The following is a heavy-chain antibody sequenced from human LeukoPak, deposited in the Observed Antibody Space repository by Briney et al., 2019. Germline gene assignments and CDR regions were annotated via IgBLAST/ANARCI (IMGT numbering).Heavy chain of an antibody. Sequence: ASVKVSCKASGYTFTSFYMHWVRQAPGQGLEWMGIINPSGGSTSYAQKFQGRVTMTRDTSTSTVYMELSSLRSENAAVYYCARVSVAGFNWFDPWGQGTLVTVSS. D-gene: IGHD6-19*01. V-gene: IGHV1-46*01. CDR3: ARVSVAGFNWFDP. J-gene: IGHJ5*02. CDR2: INPSGGST. CDR1: GYTFTSFY.